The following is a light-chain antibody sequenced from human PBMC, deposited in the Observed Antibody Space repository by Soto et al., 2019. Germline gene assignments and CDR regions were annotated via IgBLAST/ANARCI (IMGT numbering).Light chain of an antibody. CDR1: STDVGGYYY. J-gene: IGLJ1*01. CDR2: EVS. V-gene: IGLV2-8*01. CDR3: FSFTTTSTHV. Sequence: QSALTQPPSASGSPGQSVTISCTGTSTDVGGYYYVSWYQQHPGKAPKLIIYEVSKRPSGVPGRFSGSKSGNTASLTVSGLQAEDEAEYFCFSFTTTSTHVFGTGTKLTVL.